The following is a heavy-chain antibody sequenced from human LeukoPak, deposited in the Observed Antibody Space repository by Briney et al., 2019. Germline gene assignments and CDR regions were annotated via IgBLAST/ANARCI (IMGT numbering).Heavy chain of an antibody. J-gene: IGHJ4*02. CDR3: ARRISSGWPPFDY. D-gene: IGHD6-19*01. V-gene: IGHV4-39*01. CDR2: IYHSGTT. CDR1: GGSISSSGYY. Sequence: SETLSLTCTVSGGSISSSGYYWGWIRQPPGKGLEWIAIIYHSGTTYYNPSLKSRVTISVDTSKNQFSLKLSSVTAADTAVYYCARRISSGWPPFDYWGQGTLVTVSS.